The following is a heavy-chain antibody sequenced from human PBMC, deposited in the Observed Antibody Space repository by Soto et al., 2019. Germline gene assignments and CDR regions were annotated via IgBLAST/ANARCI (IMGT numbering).Heavy chain of an antibody. CDR2: ISYDGSNK. CDR1: GFTFSSYG. Sequence: QVQLVESAGGVVQPGRSLRLSCAASGFTFSSYGMHWVRQAPGKGLEWVAVISYDGSNKYYLDSVKGRFTISRDNSKNTLSLQMNSLRAEDTAVYYCAKDGLRFLEWLSYFDYWGQGTLVTVSS. CDR3: AKDGLRFLEWLSYFDY. D-gene: IGHD3-3*01. V-gene: IGHV3-30*18. J-gene: IGHJ4*02.